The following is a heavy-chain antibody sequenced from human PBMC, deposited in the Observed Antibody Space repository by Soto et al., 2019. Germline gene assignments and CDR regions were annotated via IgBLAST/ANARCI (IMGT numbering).Heavy chain of an antibody. J-gene: IGHJ4*02. D-gene: IGHD3-16*02. V-gene: IGHV3-48*01. CDR2: ISESSDTI. CDR1: GFTFSDYS. Sequence: EVQLVESGGDLVQPGGSLRLSCTASGFTFSDYSMDWVRQTPGKGLEWLSYISESSDTIYYADSVKGRFTISRDNAKNSLFLQMSSLRGEDTAVYYCARDKMGELSIADYWGQGTPVTVSS. CDR3: ARDKMGELSIADY.